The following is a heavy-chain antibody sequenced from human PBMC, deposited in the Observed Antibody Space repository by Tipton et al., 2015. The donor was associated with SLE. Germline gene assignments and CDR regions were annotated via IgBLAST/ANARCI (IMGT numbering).Heavy chain of an antibody. CDR2: IYYSGST. J-gene: IGHJ4*02. D-gene: IGHD4-17*01. V-gene: IGHV4-39*07. CDR1: GGSISSSSYY. Sequence: TLSLTCTVSGGSISSSSYYWGWIRQPPGKGLEWIGSIYYSGSTYYNPSLKSRVTISVDTSKNQFSLKLSSVTAADTAVYYCASSLYGDYVDYWGQGTLVTVSS. CDR3: ASSLYGDYVDY.